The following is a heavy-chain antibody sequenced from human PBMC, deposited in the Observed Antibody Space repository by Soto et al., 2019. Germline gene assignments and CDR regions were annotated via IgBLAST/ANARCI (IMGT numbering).Heavy chain of an antibody. CDR2: IWYDGSNK. D-gene: IGHD3-22*01. J-gene: IGHJ2*01. CDR3: ASNYYDSSGYYWSWYFDL. CDR1: GFTFSSYG. V-gene: IGHV3-33*01. Sequence: GGSLRLSCAASGFTFSSYGMHWVRQAPGKGLEWVAVIWYDGSNKYYADSVKGRFTISRDNSKNTLYLQMNSLRAEDTAVYYCASNYYDSSGYYWSWYFDLWGRGTLVTVSS.